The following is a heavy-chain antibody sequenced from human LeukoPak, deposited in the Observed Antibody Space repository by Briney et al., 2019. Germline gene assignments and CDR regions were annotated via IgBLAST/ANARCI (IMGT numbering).Heavy chain of an antibody. CDR3: ARHWGRREAFDI. D-gene: IGHD3-16*01. Sequence: SETLSLTCAVSTYSVTSDYYWAWIRQSPEPGLEWIGTIYHTGSSYYNPSLESRVTMSVHTFDNEFSLKLTSVTAADTAVYYCARHWGRREAFDIWGQGTVSPSLQ. J-gene: IGHJ3*02. V-gene: IGHV4-38-2*01. CDR1: TYSVTSDYY. CDR2: IYHTGSS.